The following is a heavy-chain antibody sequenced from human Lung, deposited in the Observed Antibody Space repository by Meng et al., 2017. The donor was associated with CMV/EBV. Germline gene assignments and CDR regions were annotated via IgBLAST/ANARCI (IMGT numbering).Heavy chain of an antibody. J-gene: IGHJ4*02. Sequence: AEVKKPGASVKVSCKASGYTFTSYDINWVRQATGQGLEWMGWMNAGNGNTKYSEKFQSRVTITRDTAASTAYMELSSLRSEDTAVYYCARTGCSSSSCYDYWGQGTLVTVSS. CDR3: ARTGCSSSSCYDY. CDR1: GYTFTSYD. CDR2: MNAGNGNT. D-gene: IGHD2-2*01. V-gene: IGHV1-3*01.